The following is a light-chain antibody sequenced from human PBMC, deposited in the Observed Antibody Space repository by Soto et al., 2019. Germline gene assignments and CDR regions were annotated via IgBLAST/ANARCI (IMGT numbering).Light chain of an antibody. CDR1: QSVESW. CDR2: KAS. Sequence: DIQMTQSPSTLSASVGDRVIITCRASQSVESWLAWYQQKPGKAPKLLIYKASSLQSGVPSRFSGSGFGTEFTLTISSLQPDDSATYYCQQYKSYLYTFGQGTKLEIK. J-gene: IGKJ2*01. V-gene: IGKV1-5*03. CDR3: QQYKSYLYT.